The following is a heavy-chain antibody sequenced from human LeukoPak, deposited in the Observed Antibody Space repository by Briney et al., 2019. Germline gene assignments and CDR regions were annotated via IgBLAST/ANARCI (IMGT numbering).Heavy chain of an antibody. CDR3: ARDDSGYDSGWFDP. CDR2: IYYSGST. CDR1: GGSISSYY. V-gene: IGHV4-59*01. Sequence: SETLSLTRTVSGGSISSYYWSWIRQPPGKGLEWMGYIYYSGSTNYNPSLKSRVTISVDTSKNQFSLKLSSVTAAATAVYYCARDDSGYDSGWFDPWGQGTLVTVSS. J-gene: IGHJ5*02. D-gene: IGHD5-12*01.